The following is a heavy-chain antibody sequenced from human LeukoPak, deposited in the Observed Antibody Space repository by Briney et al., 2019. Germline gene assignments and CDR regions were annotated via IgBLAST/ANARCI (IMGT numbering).Heavy chain of an antibody. CDR3: ARVVRGELDY. J-gene: IGHJ4*02. CDR2: IGTAGDT. Sequence: GGSLRLSCAASGFTLSSYDMHWVRQATGKGLEWVSAIGTAGDTYYPGSVKGRFTISRENAKNSLYLQMNSLRAGDTAVYYCARVVRGELDYWGQGTLLTVSS. D-gene: IGHD3-10*01. V-gene: IGHV3-13*01. CDR1: GFTLSSYD.